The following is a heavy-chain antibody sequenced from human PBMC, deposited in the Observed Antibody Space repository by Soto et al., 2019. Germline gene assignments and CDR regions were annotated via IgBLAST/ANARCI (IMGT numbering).Heavy chain of an antibody. J-gene: IGHJ4*02. CDR3: ARAGHDSSGYYYGGIDY. Sequence: GSLRLSCAASGYSITHNGMHWVRQAPGKGLEWVALIWAHGSEQYYADSVKGRFTVSRDTSTNTVFLQMSSLRAEDTAVYYCARAGHDSSGYYYGGIDYWGPGTLVTVSS. CDR2: IWAHGSEQ. CDR1: GYSITHNG. D-gene: IGHD3-22*01. V-gene: IGHV3-33*02.